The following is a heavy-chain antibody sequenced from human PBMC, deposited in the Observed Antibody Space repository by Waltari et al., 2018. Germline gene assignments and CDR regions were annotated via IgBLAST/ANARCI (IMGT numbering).Heavy chain of an antibody. D-gene: IGHD6-13*01. CDR2: INHSGST. J-gene: IGHJ4*02. CDR1: GRSFRGYY. CDR3: ARGNPSRTIAAAEGD. V-gene: IGHV4-34*01. Sequence: QVQLQQWGAGLLKPSETLSLPCAVYGRSFRGYYWSWIRQPPGKGLEWIGEINHSGSTNYNPSLKSRVTISVDTSKNQFSLKLSSVTAADTAVYYCARGNPSRTIAAAEGDWGQGTLVTVSS.